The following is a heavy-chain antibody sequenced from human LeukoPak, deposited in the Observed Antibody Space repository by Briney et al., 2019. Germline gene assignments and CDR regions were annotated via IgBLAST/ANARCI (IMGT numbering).Heavy chain of an antibody. Sequence: PSETLSLTCTVSGGSISSYYWGWIRQPPGKGLEWIGYIYYSGSTNYNPSLKSRVTMSVDTSKNQFSLKLGSVTAADTAVYYCARRSASGTIDYWGQGTLVTVSS. D-gene: IGHD6-13*01. CDR1: GGSISSYY. CDR2: IYYSGST. J-gene: IGHJ4*02. V-gene: IGHV4-59*12. CDR3: ARRSASGTIDY.